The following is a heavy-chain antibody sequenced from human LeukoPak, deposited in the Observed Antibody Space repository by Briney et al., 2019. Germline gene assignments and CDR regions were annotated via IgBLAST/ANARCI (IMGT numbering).Heavy chain of an antibody. V-gene: IGHV1-2*02. J-gene: IGHJ5*02. CDR3: ARGLPAQRYGSGRHSWFDP. Sequence: ASVKVSCKASGYTFTGYYMHWVRQAPGQGLEWMGWINPNSGGTNYAQKFQGRVTMTRDTSISTAYMELSRLRSDDTAVYYCARGLPAQRYGSGRHSWFDPWGQGTLVTVSS. CDR2: INPNSGGT. D-gene: IGHD3-10*01. CDR1: GYTFTGYY.